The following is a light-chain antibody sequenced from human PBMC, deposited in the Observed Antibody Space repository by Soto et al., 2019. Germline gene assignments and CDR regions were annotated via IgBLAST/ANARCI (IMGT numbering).Light chain of an antibody. J-gene: IGKJ2*01. CDR3: QQRYSPPRT. CDR2: AAS. CDR1: QSVRTN. Sequence: DIQMTQSPSSLPASIGDRATITCRSSQSVRTNLNWYHQKPCKAPRLLFYAASSLQAGVRSMFSGGVSGKFFTLTISSLHPEDFGDYYCQQRYSPPRTFGQGTNLEIK. V-gene: IGKV1-39*01.